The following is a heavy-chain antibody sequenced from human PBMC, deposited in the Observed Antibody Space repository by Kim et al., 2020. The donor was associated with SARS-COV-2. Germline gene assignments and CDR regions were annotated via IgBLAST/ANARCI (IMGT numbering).Heavy chain of an antibody. CDR2: IYYSGST. CDR1: GGSISSGGYY. V-gene: IGHV4-31*03. Sequence: SETLSLTCTVSGGSISSGGYYWSWIRQHPGKGLEWIGYIYYSGSTYYNPSLKSRVTISVDTSKNQFSLKLSSVTVADTAVYYCARARGITIFGVVTQFDYWGQGTLVTVSS. D-gene: IGHD3-3*01. J-gene: IGHJ4*02. CDR3: ARARGITIFGVVTQFDY.